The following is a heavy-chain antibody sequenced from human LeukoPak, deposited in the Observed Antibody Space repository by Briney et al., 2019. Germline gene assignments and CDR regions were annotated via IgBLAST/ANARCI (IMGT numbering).Heavy chain of an antibody. D-gene: IGHD6-13*01. Sequence: GGSLRLSCAGSGFTFSNYWMSWVRQAPGKGPEWVANVKQDGREKHYVDSVKGRFTISRDNAKSSLYLQMNSLRAEDTAVYYCTRDEAAATNWGQGTLVTVSS. CDR2: VKQDGREK. CDR3: TRDEAAATN. CDR1: GFTFSNYW. V-gene: IGHV3-7*01. J-gene: IGHJ4*02.